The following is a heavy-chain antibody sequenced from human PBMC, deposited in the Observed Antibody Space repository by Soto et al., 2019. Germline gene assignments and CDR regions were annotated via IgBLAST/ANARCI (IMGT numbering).Heavy chain of an antibody. J-gene: IGHJ4*02. CDR2: TFSSGST. D-gene: IGHD5-12*01. V-gene: IGHV4-4*07. Sequence: PSETLSLTCTVSGGSINTFYWSWVRQPAGKGLEWIGRTFSSGSTSFNPSLESRVAMSVDTSKNHFSLNLSSVTAADMAVYYCAREGSYSAYNFAHGIQLWSFDFWGQGALVTV. CDR1: GGSINTFY. CDR3: AREGSYSAYNFAHGIQLWSFDF.